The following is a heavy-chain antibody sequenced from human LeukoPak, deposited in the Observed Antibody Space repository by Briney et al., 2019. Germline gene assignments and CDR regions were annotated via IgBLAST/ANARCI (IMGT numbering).Heavy chain of an antibody. V-gene: IGHV3-74*01. CDR3: VREGYGPGNYPFDY. CDR1: GFTFNSHW. J-gene: IGHJ4*02. CDR2: IDSHGTST. Sequence: GGSLRLSRAASGFTFNSHWMHWVRQAPGKGLVWVSRIDSHGTSTIDADSVQGRFTVSRDNSKNTLYLQMNSLRVEDTAVYYCVREGYGPGNYPFDYWGQGTLVTVSS. D-gene: IGHD3-10*01.